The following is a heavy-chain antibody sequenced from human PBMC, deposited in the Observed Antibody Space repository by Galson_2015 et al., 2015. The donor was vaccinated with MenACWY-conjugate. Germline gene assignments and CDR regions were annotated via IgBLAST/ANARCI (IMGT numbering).Heavy chain of an antibody. J-gene: IGHJ5*02. CDR2: IIPIFGTA. V-gene: IGHV1-69*13. Sequence: SVKVSCKASGGTFSSYAISWVRQAPGQGLEWMGGIIPIFGTANYAQKFQGRVTITADESTSTAYMELSSLRSEDTAVYYCARDRSEYYDSLPNWFDPWGQGTLVTVSS. D-gene: IGHD3-22*01. CDR1: GGTFSSYA. CDR3: ARDRSEYYDSLPNWFDP.